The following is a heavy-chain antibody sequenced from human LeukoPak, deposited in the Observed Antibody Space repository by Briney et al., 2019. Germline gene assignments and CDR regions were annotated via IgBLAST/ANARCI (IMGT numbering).Heavy chain of an antibody. Sequence: WASVKVSCKSSGYTFTGYYMHWVRQAPGQGLEWMGWINPNSGGTNYAQKFQGRVTMTRDTSISTAYMELSRLRSDDTAVYYCASPGPHGDYVYYYYYYGMDVWGQGTTVTVSS. V-gene: IGHV1-2*02. D-gene: IGHD4-17*01. CDR1: GYTFTGYY. J-gene: IGHJ6*02. CDR2: INPNSGGT. CDR3: ASPGPHGDYVYYYYYYGMDV.